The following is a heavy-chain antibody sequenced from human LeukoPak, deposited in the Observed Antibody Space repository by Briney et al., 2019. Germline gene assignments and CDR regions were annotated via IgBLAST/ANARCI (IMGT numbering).Heavy chain of an antibody. CDR2: ISGSGGST. V-gene: IGHV3-23*01. CDR1: GLTFYNYA. D-gene: IGHD3-22*01. Sequence: GGSLRLSCAASGLTFYNYAMSWVRQAPGMGLEWVSCISGSGGSTYYADSVKGRFTISRDTSKNTLYLQMNSLRAEDTAVYYCARAMMVVTNLWGVFDYWGQGNLVTVSS. CDR3: ARAMMVVTNLWGVFDY. J-gene: IGHJ4*02.